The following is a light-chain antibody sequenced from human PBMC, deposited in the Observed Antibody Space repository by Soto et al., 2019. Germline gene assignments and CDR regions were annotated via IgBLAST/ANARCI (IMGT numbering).Light chain of an antibody. V-gene: IGKV4-1*01. CDR2: WAS. CDR3: QHYAKIPHT. CDR1: QRVLYSSNNTTY. Sequence: DIEMTQSPDSLAVSLVERATINCTSSQRVLYSSNNTTYLAWYHPKPGQPPKLLIDWASTRESGVPDRCRGSGSGTDFTLTISSLQGEDGAVCCSQHYAKIPHTFGKGTKVEIK. J-gene: IGKJ4*01.